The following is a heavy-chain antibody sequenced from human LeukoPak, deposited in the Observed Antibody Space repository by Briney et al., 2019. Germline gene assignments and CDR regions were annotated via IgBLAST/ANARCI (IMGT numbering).Heavy chain of an antibody. D-gene: IGHD5-18*01. J-gene: IGHJ4*02. CDR1: GGSISSGSYY. V-gene: IGHV4-61*01. Sequence: SQTLSLTCTVSGGSISSGSYYWSWIRQPPGKGLEWIGYIYYSGSTNYNPSLKSRVTISVDTSKNQFSLKLSSVTAADTAVYYCARHRGYGNDDFDYWGQGTLVTVSS. CDR3: ARHRGYGNDDFDY. CDR2: IYYSGST.